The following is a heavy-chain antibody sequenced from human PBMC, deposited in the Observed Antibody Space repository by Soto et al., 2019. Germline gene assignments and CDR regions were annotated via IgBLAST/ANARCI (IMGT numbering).Heavy chain of an antibody. CDR2: ISGSGGST. Sequence: GGSLRLSCAASGFTFSSYAMSWVRQAPGKGLGWVSAISGSGGSTYYADSVKGRFTISRDNSKNTLYLQMNSLRAEDTAVYYCAKVGDYVWGSYRYYFDYWGQGTLVTVSS. J-gene: IGHJ4*02. D-gene: IGHD3-16*02. CDR1: GFTFSSYA. CDR3: AKVGDYVWGSYRYYFDY. V-gene: IGHV3-23*01.